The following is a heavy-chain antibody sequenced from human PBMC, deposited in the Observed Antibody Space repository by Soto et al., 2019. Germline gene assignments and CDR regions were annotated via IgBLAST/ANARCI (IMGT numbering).Heavy chain of an antibody. CDR1: GYSFTSYW. Sequence: GESLKISCKGSGYSFTSYWIGWVRQMPGKGLEWMGIIYPGDSDTRYSPSFQGQVTISADKSISTAYLQWSSLKASDTAMYYCARATYYDFWSGYYTGSWFDPWGQGTWSPSPQ. V-gene: IGHV5-51*01. CDR3: ARATYYDFWSGYYTGSWFDP. CDR2: IYPGDSDT. D-gene: IGHD3-3*01. J-gene: IGHJ5*02.